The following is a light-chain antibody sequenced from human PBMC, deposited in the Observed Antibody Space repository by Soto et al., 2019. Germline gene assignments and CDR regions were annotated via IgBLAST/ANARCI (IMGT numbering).Light chain of an antibody. V-gene: IGKV3-15*01. J-gene: IGKJ2*01. CDR2: GAS. Sequence: EIVMTQSPASLSVSPGDGATLSCRASQTIASNLAWYQQKPGQGPRLLIHGASTRAAGVPARFSGSGSGTDFALTISGLQSEDFAGYYCQQGHNWPLTFGQGTRLEI. CDR3: QQGHNWPLT. CDR1: QTIASN.